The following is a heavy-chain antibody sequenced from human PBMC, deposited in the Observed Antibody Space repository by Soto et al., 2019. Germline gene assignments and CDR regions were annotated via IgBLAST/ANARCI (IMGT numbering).Heavy chain of an antibody. V-gene: IGHV4-31*11. CDR2: IYYSGST. J-gene: IGHJ5*02. D-gene: IGHD2-2*01. Sequence: SETLSLTCAVYGGSFSGYYWSWIRQHPGKGLEWIGYIYYSGSTYYNPSLKSRVTISVDTSKNQFSLKLSSVTAADTAVYYCARAPDKYCSSTSCSNWFDPWGQGTLVTVSS. CDR1: GGSFSGYY. CDR3: ARAPDKYCSSTSCSNWFDP.